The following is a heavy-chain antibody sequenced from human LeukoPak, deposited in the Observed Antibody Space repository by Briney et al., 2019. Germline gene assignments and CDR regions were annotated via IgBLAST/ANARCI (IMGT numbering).Heavy chain of an antibody. CDR2: IHASGRT. Sequence: SETLSLTCTVSGGSITNYYWGWTRQLPGKGLEWIGYIHASGRTGYNPSLKSRVSMSVDTSKNQFSLGLSSVTAADTAIYYCARRTRYGDYNPYDTWGQGTMVTVSS. V-gene: IGHV4-4*09. CDR3: ARRTRYGDYNPYDT. CDR1: GGSITNYY. J-gene: IGHJ3*02. D-gene: IGHD4-17*01.